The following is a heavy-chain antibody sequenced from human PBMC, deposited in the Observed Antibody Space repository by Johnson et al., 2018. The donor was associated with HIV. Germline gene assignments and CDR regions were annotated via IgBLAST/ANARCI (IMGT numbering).Heavy chain of an antibody. J-gene: IGHJ3*02. CDR3: AKSRGGYSYGYDAFDI. CDR1: GFTFSSYA. D-gene: IGHD5-18*01. Sequence: QVQLVESGGGLVQPGGSLRLSCAASGFTFSSYAMHWVRQAPGKGLEWVAVISYDGSDKYYADSVKGRFTISRDNSKNTLFLQMNSLRTEDTALYYCAKSRGGYSYGYDAFDIWGQGTMVTVSS. V-gene: IGHV3-30*04. CDR2: ISYDGSDK.